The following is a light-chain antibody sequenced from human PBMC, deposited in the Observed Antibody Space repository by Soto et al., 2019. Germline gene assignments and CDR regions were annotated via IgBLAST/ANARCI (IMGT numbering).Light chain of an antibody. CDR1: QSLSSSY. CDR3: QQYGISPSYT. Sequence: EIVLTQSPGALSLSPGEGATLSCRASQSLSSSYVAWYQQKLGQPPRLLIYGASNRATGIPDRFSGSWSGTEFTLTISRLEPEDFSVYYCQQYGISPSYTFAQGTKLDSK. CDR2: GAS. V-gene: IGKV3-20*01. J-gene: IGKJ2*01.